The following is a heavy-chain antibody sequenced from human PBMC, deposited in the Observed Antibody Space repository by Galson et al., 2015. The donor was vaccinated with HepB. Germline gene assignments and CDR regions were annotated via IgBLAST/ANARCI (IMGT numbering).Heavy chain of an antibody. D-gene: IGHD5/OR15-5a*01. CDR3: ARGIVWSRSNYDC. CDR1: RFTFSTYW. CDR2: IKEDGSDR. J-gene: IGHJ4*02. V-gene: IGHV3-7*03. Sequence: SLRLSCAASRFTFSTYWMSWVRQAPGKGLEWVGNIKEDGSDRNHVDSVKGRFIISRDNAKNSLYLQMNSLRAEDTGVYYCARGIVWSRSNYDCWGRGTLVIVSS.